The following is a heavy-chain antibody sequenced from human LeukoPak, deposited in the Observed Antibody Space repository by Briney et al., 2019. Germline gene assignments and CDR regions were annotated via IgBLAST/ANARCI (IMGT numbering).Heavy chain of an antibody. Sequence: ASVKVSCKASGYTFTSYDIKWVRQATGQGLEWMGWMNPNSGNTGYAQKFQGRVTMTRNTSISTAYMELSSLRSEDTAVYYCARVADSSGYHFDYWGQGTLVTVSS. J-gene: IGHJ4*02. CDR2: MNPNSGNT. CDR3: ARVADSSGYHFDY. D-gene: IGHD3-22*01. V-gene: IGHV1-8*01. CDR1: GYTFTSYD.